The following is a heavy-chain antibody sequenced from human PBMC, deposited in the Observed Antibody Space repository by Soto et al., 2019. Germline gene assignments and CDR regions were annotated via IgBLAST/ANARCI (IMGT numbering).Heavy chain of an antibody. V-gene: IGHV1-69*13. CDR1: GGTFSSYA. Sequence: SSVQVSCKASGGTFSSYAISWVRQAPGQGLEWMGGIIPIFGTANYAQKFQGRVTITADESTSTAYMELSSLRSEGTAVYYCAIQPSSVAFRIAARPKWYFDDWGQGCLVTGSS. CDR2: IIPIFGTA. CDR3: AIQPSSVAFRIAARPKWYFDD. J-gene: IGHJ4*02. D-gene: IGHD6-6*01.